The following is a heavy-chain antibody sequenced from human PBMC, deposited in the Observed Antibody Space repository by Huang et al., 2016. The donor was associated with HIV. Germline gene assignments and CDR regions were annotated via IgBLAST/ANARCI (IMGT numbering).Heavy chain of an antibody. V-gene: IGHV1-18*01. D-gene: IGHD3-16*01. CDR2: VSPYNGDT. CDR3: ARKFGRDFDY. CDR1: GYTFSGYA. Sequence: QVKLVQSVAEVKKHGASVKVSCKTSGYTFSGYALTWVRQAPGQGLEWMGWVSPYNGDTNDVQNLQGRVTMTTDMSTTTAYMELRSLTSDDTAIYYCARKFGRDFDYWGQGTLVTVSS. J-gene: IGHJ4*02.